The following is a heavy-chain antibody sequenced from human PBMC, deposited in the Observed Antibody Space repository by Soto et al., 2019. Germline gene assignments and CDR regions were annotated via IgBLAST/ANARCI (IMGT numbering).Heavy chain of an antibody. J-gene: IGHJ5*02. CDR3: ARVHPAYYDILTGPNWFDP. CDR1: VYTNNSYG. V-gene: IGHV1-18*01. D-gene: IGHD3-9*01. CDR2: ISAYNGNT. Sequence: GASAKVSCTDSVYTNNSYGISWLRQEHGQGLEWMGWISAYNGNTNYAQKLQGRVTMTTDTSTSTAYMELRSLRSDDTAVYYCARVHPAYYDILTGPNWFDPWGQGTLVTVSS.